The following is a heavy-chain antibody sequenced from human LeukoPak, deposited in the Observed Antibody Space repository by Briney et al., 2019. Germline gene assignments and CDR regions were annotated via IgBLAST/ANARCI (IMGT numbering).Heavy chain of an antibody. CDR3: ARDSSYGSGSYFYNWFDP. D-gene: IGHD3-10*01. Sequence: TSETLSLTCAVSGYSISSGYYWGWIRQPPGKGLEWIGSIYHSGSTYYNPSLKSRDTISVDTSKNQFSLKLSSVTAADTAVYYCARDSSYGSGSYFYNWFDPWGQGTLVTVSS. CDR1: GYSISSGYY. CDR2: IYHSGST. J-gene: IGHJ5*02. V-gene: IGHV4-38-2*02.